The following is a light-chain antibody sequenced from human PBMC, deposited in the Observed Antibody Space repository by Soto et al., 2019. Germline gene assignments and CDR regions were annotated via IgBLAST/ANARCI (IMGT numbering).Light chain of an antibody. CDR2: AAS. J-gene: IGKJ1*01. Sequence: AIQMTQSPSSLSASVGDRVTIACRASQGIRDDLGWYQQKPGKAPKLLIYAASSLQSGVPSRFSGSGSGTDFTLTISSLQPEDFATYYCLQDYNYPWTFGQGTKVEIK. CDR1: QGIRDD. CDR3: LQDYNYPWT. V-gene: IGKV1-6*01.